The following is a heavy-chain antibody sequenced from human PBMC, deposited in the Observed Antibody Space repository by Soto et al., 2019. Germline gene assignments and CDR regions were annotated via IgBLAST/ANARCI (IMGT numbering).Heavy chain of an antibody. Sequence: GGSLRLSCAASGFTFDDYAMHWVRQAPGKGLEWVSGISWNSGSIGYADSVKGRFTISRDNAKNSLYLQMNSLRAEDTALYYCAKDSIEYSSSGYFDYWGQGTLVTVSS. D-gene: IGHD6-6*01. CDR1: GFTFDDYA. CDR2: ISWNSGSI. J-gene: IGHJ4*02. V-gene: IGHV3-9*01. CDR3: AKDSIEYSSSGYFDY.